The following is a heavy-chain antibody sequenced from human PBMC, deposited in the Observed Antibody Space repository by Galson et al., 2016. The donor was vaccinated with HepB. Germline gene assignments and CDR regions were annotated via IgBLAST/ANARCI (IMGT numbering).Heavy chain of an antibody. Sequence: SLRLSCAASGFTFSSYAMSWVRQAPGKGLEWVSAISGSGDNTYYVDSVKGRFTVSRDNSKNTLYLQMNSLRAEDTAVYYCAKEGALVASLDYWGQGTLVTASS. CDR2: ISGSGDNT. D-gene: IGHD5-12*01. V-gene: IGHV3-23*01. CDR1: GFTFSSYA. J-gene: IGHJ4*02. CDR3: AKEGALVASLDY.